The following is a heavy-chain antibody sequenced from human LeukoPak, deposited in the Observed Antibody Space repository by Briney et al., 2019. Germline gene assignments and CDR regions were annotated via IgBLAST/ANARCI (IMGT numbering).Heavy chain of an antibody. J-gene: IGHJ4*02. D-gene: IGHD6-6*01. Sequence: ASVKVSCKVSGYTLTELSMHWVRQAPGKGLAWMGGFDPEDGETIYAQKFQGRVTMTEDTSTDTAYMELSSLRSEDTAVYYCATGHSIAAPPDYWGQGTLVTVSS. CDR1: GYTLTELS. CDR2: FDPEDGET. CDR3: ATGHSIAAPPDY. V-gene: IGHV1-24*01.